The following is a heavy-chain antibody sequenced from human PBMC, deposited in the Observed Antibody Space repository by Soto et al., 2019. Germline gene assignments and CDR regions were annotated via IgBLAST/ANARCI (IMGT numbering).Heavy chain of an antibody. Sequence: HPGGSLRLSCAASGFIFSNYGMHWVRQAPGKGLEWVAVIWYDGSNKYYADSVKGRFTISRDNSKNTLYLQMNSLRAEDTAVYYCARFWNDGYFDLWGRGTLVTVS. CDR2: IWYDGSNK. CDR3: ARFWNDGYFDL. V-gene: IGHV3-33*01. J-gene: IGHJ2*01. CDR1: GFIFSNYG. D-gene: IGHD1-1*01.